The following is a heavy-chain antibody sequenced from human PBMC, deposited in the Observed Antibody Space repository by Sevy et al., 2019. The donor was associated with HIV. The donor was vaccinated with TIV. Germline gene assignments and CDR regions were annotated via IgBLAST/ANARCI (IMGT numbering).Heavy chain of an antibody. D-gene: IGHD2-15*01. J-gene: IGHJ4*02. CDR1: GFTFSSYA. CDR3: AKGVVGYCSGGSCYSYYFDY. CDR2: ISGSGGST. V-gene: IGHV3-23*01. Sequence: GGSLRLSCAASGFTFSSYAMSWVRQAPGKGLEWVSAISGSGGSTYYADSVKGRFTISRDNSKNTLYLQMNSLGAEDTAVYYCAKGVVGYCSGGSCYSYYFDYWGQGTLVTVSS.